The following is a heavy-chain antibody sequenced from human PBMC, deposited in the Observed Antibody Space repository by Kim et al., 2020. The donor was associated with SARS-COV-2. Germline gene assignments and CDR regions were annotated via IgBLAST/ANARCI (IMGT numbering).Heavy chain of an antibody. Sequence: GGSLRLSCAASGFTFSNAWMSWVRQAPGKGLEWVGRIKSKTDGGTTDYAAPVKGRFTISRDDSKNTLYLQMNSLKTEDTAVYYCTIDSSTRYYYYYGLDVWGQGTTVTVSS. CDR3: TIDSSTRYYYYYGLDV. CDR1: GFTFSNAW. CDR2: IKSKTDGGTT. V-gene: IGHV3-15*01. J-gene: IGHJ6*02. D-gene: IGHD6-13*01.